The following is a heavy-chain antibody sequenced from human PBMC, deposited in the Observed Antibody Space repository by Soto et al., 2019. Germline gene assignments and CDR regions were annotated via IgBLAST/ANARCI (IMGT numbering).Heavy chain of an antibody. CDR2: INHSGST. Sequence: SETLSLTCAVYGGSFSCYYWSWIRQPPGKGLEWIGEINHSGSTNYNPSLKSRVTISVDTSKNQFSLKLSSVTAADTAVYYCAXIGSVEMATSRGFWFDPWGQGTLVTVSS. V-gene: IGHV4-34*01. D-gene: IGHD5-12*01. CDR1: GGSFSCYY. CDR3: AXIGSVEMATSRGFWFDP. J-gene: IGHJ5*02.